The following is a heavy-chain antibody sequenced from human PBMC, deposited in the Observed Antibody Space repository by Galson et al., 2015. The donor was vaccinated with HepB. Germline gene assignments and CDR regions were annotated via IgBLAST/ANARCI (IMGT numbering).Heavy chain of an antibody. Sequence: SLRLSCAASGFTFSTYWMHWVRQAPGKGLVWVSRINSDGSSTTYADSVKGRFTISRDNAKNTLYLQMSSLRAEDTAVYYCARARIAVAGFDYWGQGTLVTVSS. V-gene: IGHV3-74*01. CDR1: GFTFSTYW. CDR3: ARARIAVAGFDY. CDR2: INSDGSST. D-gene: IGHD6-19*01. J-gene: IGHJ4*02.